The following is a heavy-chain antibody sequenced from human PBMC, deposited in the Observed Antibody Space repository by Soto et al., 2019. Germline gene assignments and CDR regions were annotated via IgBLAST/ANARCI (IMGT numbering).Heavy chain of an antibody. D-gene: IGHD6-19*01. CDR1: GYTLSSFG. CDR3: VRPRQQWLVGDS. V-gene: IGHV1-3*01. CDR2: INAGNGNT. Sequence: QAQLVQSGAEVKKPGASVKVSCKASGYTLSSFGIHWVRQAPGQRLEWMGWINAGNGNTKYSQKLQGRVTFSRDTSANTAYMELTSLTSEDTAVYYCVRPRQQWLVGDSWGQGSLVTVSS. J-gene: IGHJ4*02.